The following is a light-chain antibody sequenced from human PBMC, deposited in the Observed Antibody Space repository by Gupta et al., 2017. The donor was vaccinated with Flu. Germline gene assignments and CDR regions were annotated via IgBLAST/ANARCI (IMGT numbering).Light chain of an antibody. CDR3: SSKIVSSTPNFV. CDR1: SSDIGAYNS. V-gene: IGLV2-14*03. J-gene: IGLJ1*01. Sequence: QSALTQPPSVSGSPGQSITISCTGTSSDIGAYNSVSWYQQHQGKATKLMVYDVTNRPAGVSHRFSRSKYDHTASLTISGLQAEDEAEYFCSSKIVSSTPNFVFGTGTIVTVL. CDR2: DVT.